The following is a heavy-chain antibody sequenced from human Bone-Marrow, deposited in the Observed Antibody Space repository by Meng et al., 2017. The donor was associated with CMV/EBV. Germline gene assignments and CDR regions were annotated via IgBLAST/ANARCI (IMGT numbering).Heavy chain of an antibody. CDR1: GLTVSSNY. V-gene: IGHV3-53*01. CDR3: ARAPELLSPIDY. J-gene: IGHJ4*02. D-gene: IGHD1-26*01. CDR2: IYSGGST. Sequence: VRLLEREGGWRQPGGSWGLSVSSSGLTVSSNYMTWVRQAQGKGLEWVSVIYSGGSTYYADSVKGRFTISRDNSKNTLYLQMNSLRAEDTAVYYCARAPELLSPIDYWGQGTLVTVSS.